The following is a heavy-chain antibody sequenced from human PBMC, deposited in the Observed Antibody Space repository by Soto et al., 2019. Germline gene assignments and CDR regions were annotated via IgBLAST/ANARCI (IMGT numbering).Heavy chain of an antibody. V-gene: IGHV4-59*01. CDR1: GGSISSYY. CDR3: ARGLINYYDSSGTPGWFDP. D-gene: IGHD3-22*01. J-gene: IGHJ5*02. Sequence: PSETLYLTCTVSGGSISSYYWSWIRQPPGKGLEWIGYIYYSGSTNYNPSLKSRVTMSVDTSKNQFSLKLGSVTAADTAVYYCARGLINYYDSSGTPGWFDPWGQGTLVTVS. CDR2: IYYSGST.